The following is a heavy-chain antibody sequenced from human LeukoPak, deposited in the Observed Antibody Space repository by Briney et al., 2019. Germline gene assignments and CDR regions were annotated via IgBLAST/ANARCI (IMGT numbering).Heavy chain of an antibody. CDR3: ARGGRYGRPKNYYYYMDV. V-gene: IGHV4-34*01. J-gene: IGHJ6*03. D-gene: IGHD2-15*01. CDR1: GGSFSGYY. CDR2: INHSGST. Sequence: SETLSLTCAVYGGSFSGYYWSWIRQPPGKGLEWIGDINHSGSTNYNPSLKRRVTISVDTSKNQFSLKLSSVTAADTAVYYCARGGRYGRPKNYYYYMDVWGKGTTVTVSS.